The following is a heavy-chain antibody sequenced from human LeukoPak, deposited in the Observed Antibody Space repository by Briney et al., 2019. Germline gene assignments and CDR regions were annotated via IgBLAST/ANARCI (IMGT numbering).Heavy chain of an antibody. CDR2: ISWNSGSI. Sequence: GGSLRLSCAASGFTFDDYAMQWVRQAPGKGLEWVSGISWNSGSIGYADSVKGRFTISRDNAKNSLYLQMNSLRAEDTALYYCAKGPYDSSGYYFDYWGQGTLVTVSS. CDR3: AKGPYDSSGYYFDY. CDR1: GFTFDDYA. V-gene: IGHV3-9*01. D-gene: IGHD3-22*01. J-gene: IGHJ4*02.